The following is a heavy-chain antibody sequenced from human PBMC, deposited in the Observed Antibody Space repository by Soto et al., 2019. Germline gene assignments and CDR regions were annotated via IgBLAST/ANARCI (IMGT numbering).Heavy chain of an antibody. CDR2: IIPIFGTA. Sequence: QVQLVQSGAEVKKPGSSVKVSCKASGGTFSSYAISWVRQAPGQGLEWMGGIIPIFGTANYAQKFQGRVTITAEKSTSTAYMELSSLRSEDTAVYYCAREGGGGYSSSWDRNWFDPWGQGTLVTVSS. D-gene: IGHD6-13*01. J-gene: IGHJ5*02. CDR3: AREGGGGYSSSWDRNWFDP. V-gene: IGHV1-69*06. CDR1: GGTFSSYA.